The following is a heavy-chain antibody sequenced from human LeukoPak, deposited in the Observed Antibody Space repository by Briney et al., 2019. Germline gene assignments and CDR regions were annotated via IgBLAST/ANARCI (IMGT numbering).Heavy chain of an antibody. D-gene: IGHD5-24*01. Sequence: SETLSLTCTVSGGSISSYYWSCIPQPPGKGLECSGYISYSGSTHHTPSLKSRDTISVDMSKKQLSLNLRAVTAAHTGVYHCARASRWLQSGVDYWGQGTLATVSS. CDR3: ARASRWLQSGVDY. CDR1: GGSISSYY. V-gene: IGHV4-59*12. J-gene: IGHJ4*02. CDR2: ISYSGST.